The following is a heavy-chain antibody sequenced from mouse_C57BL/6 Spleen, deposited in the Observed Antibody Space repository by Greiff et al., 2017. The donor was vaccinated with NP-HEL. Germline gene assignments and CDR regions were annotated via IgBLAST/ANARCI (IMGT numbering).Heavy chain of an antibody. CDR1: GYTFTSYW. Sequence: QVQLQQPGAELVRPGSSVKLSCKASGYTFTSYWMHWVKQRPIQGLEWIGNIDPSDSETHYNQKFKDKATLTVDKSSSTAYMQLSSLTAEDSAVYYCARSFYDDDGTGAFLQYGGQGTTLTGSA. CDR3: ARSFYDDDGTGAFLQY. V-gene: IGHV1-52*01. CDR2: IDPSDSET. D-gene: IGHD2-4*01. J-gene: IGHJ2*01.